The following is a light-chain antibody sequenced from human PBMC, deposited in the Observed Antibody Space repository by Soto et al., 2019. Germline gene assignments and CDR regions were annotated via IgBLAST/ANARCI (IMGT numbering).Light chain of an antibody. CDR1: SSDVGGYDF. Sequence: HSVLTQPASVSGSPGQSITISCTGTSSDVGGYDFVSWYQHHPGKAPKLIIYEVRTRPSGVSDRFSGSKSGNTASLTISGLQAEDEADYYCSSYTSDWGVFGTGTKLTVL. CDR3: SSYTSDWGV. J-gene: IGLJ1*01. CDR2: EVR. V-gene: IGLV2-14*01.